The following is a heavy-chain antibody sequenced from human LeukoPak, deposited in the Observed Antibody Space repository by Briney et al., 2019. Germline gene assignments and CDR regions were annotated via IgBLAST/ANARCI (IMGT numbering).Heavy chain of an antibody. V-gene: IGHV3-23*01. Sequence: AGGSLRLSCAASGFTFSSYAMSWVRQAPGKGLEWVSAISGSGGSTYYADSVKGWFTISRDNSKNTLYLQMNSLRAEDTAVYYCAKDKYSSTRPNNWFDPWGQGTLVTVSS. CDR2: ISGSGGST. D-gene: IGHD6-13*01. J-gene: IGHJ5*02. CDR1: GFTFSSYA. CDR3: AKDKYSSTRPNNWFDP.